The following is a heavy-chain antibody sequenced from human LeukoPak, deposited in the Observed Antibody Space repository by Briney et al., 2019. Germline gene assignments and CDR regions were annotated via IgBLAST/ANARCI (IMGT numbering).Heavy chain of an antibody. CDR3: AKDWAVAGTNYFDY. CDR2: ISGSGGST. CDR1: GFTFSSYA. Sequence: GGSLRLSCAASGFTFSSYAMNWVRQAPGKGLEWFSGISGSGGSTYYADSVKGRFTISRDNSKNTLYLQMNSLRAEDTAIYYCAKDWAVAGTNYFDYWGQGTLVTVSS. D-gene: IGHD6-19*01. V-gene: IGHV3-23*01. J-gene: IGHJ4*02.